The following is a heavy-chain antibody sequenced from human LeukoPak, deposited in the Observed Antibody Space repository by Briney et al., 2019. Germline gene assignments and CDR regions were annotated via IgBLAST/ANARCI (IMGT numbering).Heavy chain of an antibody. Sequence: GGALRLSCEASVDSFNPCPMCWVRQAPGKGLEWVSAISESGSGTYYAHSVKGRFTLSRDNSKNTLYLQMSSLRVDDTALYYCAKGVFGVSRDFDYWGQGTLVTVSS. CDR1: VDSFNPCP. CDR3: AKGVFGVSRDFDY. CDR2: ISESGSGT. J-gene: IGHJ4*02. V-gene: IGHV3-23*01. D-gene: IGHD3-3*01.